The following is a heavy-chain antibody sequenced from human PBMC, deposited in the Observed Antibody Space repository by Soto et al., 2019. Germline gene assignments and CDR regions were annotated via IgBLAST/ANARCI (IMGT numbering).Heavy chain of an antibody. J-gene: IGHJ4*02. CDR3: ARVEWGSSGYLFDY. V-gene: IGHV4-59*01. CDR1: SGSISXYD. D-gene: IGHD3-22*01. CDR2: IYYSGST. Sequence: TXXLTCTLSSGSISXYDWSWMRQPPGQGLELIGYIYYSGSTKYNPSLKSRVTISVDTSKNQFSLKLSYVTAADTAVYYCARVEWGSSGYLFDYWGQGTLGTVSS.